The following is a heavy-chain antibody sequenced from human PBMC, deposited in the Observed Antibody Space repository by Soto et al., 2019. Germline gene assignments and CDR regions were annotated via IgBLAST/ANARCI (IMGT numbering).Heavy chain of an antibody. CDR1: GYTFTSYG. D-gene: IGHD3-10*01. CDR2: ISAYNGNT. J-gene: IGHJ4*02. CDR3: ASEYYYGSGTDF. Sequence: ASVKVSCKASGYTFTSYGISWVRQAPGQGLEWMGRISAYNGNTNYAQKLQGRVTMTTDTSTSTAYMELRSLRSDDTAVYYCASEYYYGSGTDFWGQGTLVTVSS. V-gene: IGHV1-18*01.